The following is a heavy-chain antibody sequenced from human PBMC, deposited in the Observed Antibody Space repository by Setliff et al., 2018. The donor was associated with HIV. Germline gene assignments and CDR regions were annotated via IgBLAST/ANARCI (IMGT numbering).Heavy chain of an antibody. CDR2: IFHSGST. CDR1: GGSISSYY. J-gene: IGHJ4*02. CDR3: ARVNTLLAYFNY. D-gene: IGHD5-18*01. V-gene: IGHV4-59*08. Sequence: ASETLSLTCTVSGGSISSYYWSWIRQPPGKGLEWIGSIFHSGSTYYNPSLMSRVTISVDTSKDQFSLRLTSVTAADTAFYFCARVNTLLAYFNYWGPGILVTVSS.